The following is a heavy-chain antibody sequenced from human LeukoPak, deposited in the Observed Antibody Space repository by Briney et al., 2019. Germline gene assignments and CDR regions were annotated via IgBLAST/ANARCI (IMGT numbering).Heavy chain of an antibody. CDR1: GFTFDDYA. CDR3: VTHTWWNKF. Sequence: PGGSLRLSCAASGFTFDDYAMHWVRQAPGKGLEWVSLISGDGGSTYYADSVKGRFTISRDNSKNSLYLQMNSLRVEDTAIYYCVTHTWWNKFWGQGTMVTVSP. D-gene: IGHD1/OR15-1a*01. V-gene: IGHV3-43*02. CDR2: ISGDGGST. J-gene: IGHJ3*01.